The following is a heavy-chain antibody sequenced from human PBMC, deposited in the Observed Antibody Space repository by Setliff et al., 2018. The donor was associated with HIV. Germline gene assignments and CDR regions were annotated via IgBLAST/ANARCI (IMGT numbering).Heavy chain of an antibody. CDR2: ISGSGSTI. CDR3: ARGEPSILIEPAAFFDY. V-gene: IGHV3-48*03. J-gene: IGHJ4*02. CDR1: GFTFGDYG. D-gene: IGHD2-2*01. Sequence: GGSLRLSCTTSGFTFGDYGLSWVRQAPGKGLEWVSAISGSGSTIHYADSVKGRFTISRDNAKNSLYLQMNSLRAEDTAVYYCARGEPSILIEPAAFFDYWGQGTLVTVSS.